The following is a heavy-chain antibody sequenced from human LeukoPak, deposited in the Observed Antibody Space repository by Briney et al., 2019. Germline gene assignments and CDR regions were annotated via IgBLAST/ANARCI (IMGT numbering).Heavy chain of an antibody. CDR2: IIPIFGTA. J-gene: IGHJ3*02. V-gene: IGHV1-69*05. D-gene: IGHD5-18*01. Sequence: SVKVPCKASGGTFSSYAISWVRQAPGQGLEWMGRIIPIFGTANYAQKFQGRVTITTDESTSTAYMELSSLRSEDTAVYYCASGKGRSRVGYSYGFYVDAFDIWGQGTMVTVSS. CDR3: ASGKGRSRVGYSYGFYVDAFDI. CDR1: GGTFSSYA.